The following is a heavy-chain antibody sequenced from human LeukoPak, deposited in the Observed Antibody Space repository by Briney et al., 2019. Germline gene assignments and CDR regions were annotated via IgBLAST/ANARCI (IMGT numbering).Heavy chain of an antibody. J-gene: IGHJ6*03. CDR2: INPKNGDR. D-gene: IGHD3-3*01. Sequence: ASVKVSCKASGYIFTDYYMHWVRQAPGQGLEWMGRINPKNGDRNYAQKFQDRVTLTRDTSISTAYMELRRLRLDDTAVYYCAEGIGGYYMDVWGKGTTVTVSS. CDR1: GYIFTDYY. CDR3: AEGIGGYYMDV. V-gene: IGHV1-2*06.